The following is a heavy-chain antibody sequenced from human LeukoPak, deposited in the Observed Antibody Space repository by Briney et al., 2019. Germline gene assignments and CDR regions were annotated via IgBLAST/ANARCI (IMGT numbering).Heavy chain of an antibody. CDR3: ARDRGYSGYDAVDY. V-gene: IGHV3-30*04. CDR1: GFTFSSYA. CDR2: ISYDGTNK. J-gene: IGHJ4*02. D-gene: IGHD5-12*01. Sequence: GRSLRLSCAASGFTFSSYAMHWVRQAPGKGLEWVTLISYDGTNKYYADSVKGRFTISRADSKNTLYLQMNSLRAEDTAVYYCARDRGYSGYDAVDYWGQGTLVTVSS.